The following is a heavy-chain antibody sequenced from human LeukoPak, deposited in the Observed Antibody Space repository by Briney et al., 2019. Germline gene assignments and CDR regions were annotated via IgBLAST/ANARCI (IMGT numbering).Heavy chain of an antibody. J-gene: IGHJ4*02. Sequence: GGSLRLSCAVSGLTVSSNYMSWVRQAPGKGLEWVSAVYSGGSTFYADSVKGRFTISRDNSKNTLYLQMNSLRAEDTAVYYCARDPYNSGSSYFDYWGQGTLVTVSS. D-gene: IGHD3-10*01. CDR3: ARDPYNSGSSYFDY. CDR2: VYSGGST. V-gene: IGHV3-53*01. CDR1: GLTVSSNY.